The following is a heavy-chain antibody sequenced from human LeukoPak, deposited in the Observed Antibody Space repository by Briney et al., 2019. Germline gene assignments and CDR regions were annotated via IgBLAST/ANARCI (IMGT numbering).Heavy chain of an antibody. CDR3: AKSHHMIRGSPRFDY. CDR1: GFTVSSNY. D-gene: IGHD3-10*01. V-gene: IGHV3-53*01. J-gene: IGHJ4*02. Sequence: GGSLRLSCAASGFTVSSNYMSWVRQAPGKGLEWVSVIYSGGSTYYADSVKGRFTISRDNSKNTLYLQMNSLRAEDTAVYYCAKSHHMIRGSPRFDYWGQGTLVTVSS. CDR2: IYSGGST.